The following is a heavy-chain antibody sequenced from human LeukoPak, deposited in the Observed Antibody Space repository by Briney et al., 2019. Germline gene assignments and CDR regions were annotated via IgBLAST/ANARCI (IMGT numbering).Heavy chain of an antibody. V-gene: IGHV1-18*01. J-gene: IGHJ5*02. D-gene: IGHD3-10*01. Sequence: ASVKVSCKASGGTFSSYGISWVRQAPGQGLEWMGWISPYNGNTNYAQKLQGRVTMTTDTSTSTAYMELRSLRSDDTAVYYCARERFGEFDPWGQGTLVTVSS. CDR2: ISPYNGNT. CDR1: GGTFSSYG. CDR3: ARERFGEFDP.